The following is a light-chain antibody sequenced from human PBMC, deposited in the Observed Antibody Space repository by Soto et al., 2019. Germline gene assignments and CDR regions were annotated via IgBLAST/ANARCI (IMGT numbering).Light chain of an antibody. V-gene: IGKV3-15*01. Sequence: EIVVTQSPATLSVSPGDRATLXCRASQSVSSNLAWYQQKPGQAPRLLIYDASTRATVIPARFSGSGSGTEFTLTISSLQSEDFAVYYCQQYNDGPPITFGQGTLLEI. J-gene: IGKJ5*01. CDR3: QQYNDGPPIT. CDR2: DAS. CDR1: QSVSSN.